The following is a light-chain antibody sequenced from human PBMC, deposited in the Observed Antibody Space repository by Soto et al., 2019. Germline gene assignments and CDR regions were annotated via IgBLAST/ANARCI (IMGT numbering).Light chain of an antibody. CDR3: QQLNSYPLT. CDR2: AAS. Sequence: DIQLTQSPSFLSASVGDRVTITCRASQGISSYLAWYQQKPGKAPKLLIYAASTLQSGVPSRFSGSGSGTEFTLTFSSLQPEDFATYYWQQLNSYPLTFGGGTKVEIK. V-gene: IGKV1-9*01. CDR1: QGISSY. J-gene: IGKJ4*01.